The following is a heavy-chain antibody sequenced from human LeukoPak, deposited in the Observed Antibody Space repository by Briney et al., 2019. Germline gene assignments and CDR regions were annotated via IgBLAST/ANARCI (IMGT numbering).Heavy chain of an antibody. CDR3: ARVTYGSSGYPFDY. V-gene: IGHV4-59*01. CDR1: GGSISSYY. CDR2: IYYSGST. J-gene: IGHJ4*02. Sequence: SETLSLTCTVSGGSISSYYWSWIRQPPGKGLEWIGYIYYSGSTNYNPSLKSRVTISVDTSKNQFSLKLSSVTAADTAVYYCARVTYGSSGYPFDYWGQGTLVTVSS. D-gene: IGHD3-22*01.